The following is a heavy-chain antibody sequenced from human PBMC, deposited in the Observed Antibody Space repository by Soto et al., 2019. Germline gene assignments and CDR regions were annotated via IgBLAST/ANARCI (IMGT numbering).Heavy chain of an antibody. CDR1: GFTFSSSA. V-gene: IGHV3-23*01. CDR2: ISGGDGSP. J-gene: IGHJ4*02. D-gene: IGHD3-16*01. CDR3: AKWHTYNYDSLAFSGFDC. Sequence: PGGSLRLSCTASGFTFSSSAITWVRQAPGKGLEWVPAISGGDGSPSYADSVKGRFTISRDNSKNTLYLHMNSLRTDDTAAYYCAKWHTYNYDSLAFSGFDCWGQGTQVTVSS.